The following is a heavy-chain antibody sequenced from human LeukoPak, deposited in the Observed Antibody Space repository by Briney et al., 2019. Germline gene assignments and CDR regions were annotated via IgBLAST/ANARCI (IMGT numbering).Heavy chain of an antibody. V-gene: IGHV3-23*01. J-gene: IGHJ6*02. CDR2: ISGSGGST. D-gene: IGHD3-22*01. CDR1: GFTFSSYA. Sequence: GGSLRLSCAASGFTFSSYAMSWVRQAPGKGLEWVSAISGSGGSTYYADSVKGRFTISRDNSKNTLYLQMNSLRAEDTAVYYCVKGKEPNHYDGSGSFAYYYYSMDVWGQGTTVTVSS. CDR3: VKGKEPNHYDGSGSFAYYYYSMDV.